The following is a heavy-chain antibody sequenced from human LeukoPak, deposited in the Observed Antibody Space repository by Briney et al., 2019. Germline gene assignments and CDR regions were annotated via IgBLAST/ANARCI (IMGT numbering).Heavy chain of an antibody. CDR1: GYTFTSYD. CDR3: ARDVQPILAFDI. Sequence: ASLKLSCKASGYTFTSYDINWVRQATGQGLEWMGWMNPNSGNTDYAQKFQGRVTMTRNTSISTTYMELSRLRSDDTAVYYCARDVQPILAFDIWGQGTMVTVSS. V-gene: IGHV1-8*01. D-gene: IGHD3-10*02. CDR2: MNPNSGNT. J-gene: IGHJ3*02.